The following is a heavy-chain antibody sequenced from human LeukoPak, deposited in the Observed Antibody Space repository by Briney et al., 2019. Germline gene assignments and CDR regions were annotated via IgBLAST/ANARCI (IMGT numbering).Heavy chain of an antibody. CDR3: ARVLPGLITGNFDY. CDR2: INGGGGST. V-gene: IGHV3-23*01. D-gene: IGHD1-20*01. J-gene: IGHJ4*02. Sequence: DPGGSLRLSCAASEFTFSTYAMHWVRQAPGKGLEWVSGINGGGGSTYYADSVKGRFTISRDNSKNTLYLQMSSLRAEDTAVYFCARVLPGLITGNFDYWGQGTLVTVSS. CDR1: EFTFSTYA.